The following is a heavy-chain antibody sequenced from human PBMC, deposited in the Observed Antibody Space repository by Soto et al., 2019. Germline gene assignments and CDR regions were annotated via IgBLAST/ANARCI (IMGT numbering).Heavy chain of an antibody. D-gene: IGHD3-10*01. J-gene: IGHJ4*02. CDR2: IYGTGTT. V-gene: IGHV3-53*01. CDR3: AKDGRGSGSHYNSFGY. Sequence: GGSLRLSCAASGFTVGNNYMSWVRQAPGKGLEWVSLIYGTGTTKYADSVRGRFTVSRDNAKNTLYLQMNSLRAEDTAVYYCAKDGRGSGSHYNSFGYWGQGTLVNVSS. CDR1: GFTVGNNY.